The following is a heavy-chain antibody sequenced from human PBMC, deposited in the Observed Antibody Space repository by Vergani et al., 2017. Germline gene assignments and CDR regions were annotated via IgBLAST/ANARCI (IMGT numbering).Heavy chain of an antibody. V-gene: IGHV4-38-2*01. CDR1: GYFIISGYY. CDR2: IYHSGST. J-gene: IGHJ3*02. D-gene: IGHD4-17*01. Sequence: QVQLQESGPGLVKPSETLSLTCAVSGYFIISGYYWGWIRQPPGKGLEWIGSIYHSGSTYYNPSLKSRVTILVDTSKNQFSLKLSSVTAADTAVYYCARQQGGYGAAFDIWGQGTMVAVSS. CDR3: ARQQGGYGAAFDI.